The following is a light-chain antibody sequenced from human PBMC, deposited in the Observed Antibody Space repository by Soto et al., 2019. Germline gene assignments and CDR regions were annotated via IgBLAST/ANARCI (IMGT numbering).Light chain of an antibody. V-gene: IGKV1-5*01. CDR1: QSFTTW. CDR2: DAT. Sequence: DIQMTQSPATLSASVGDRVTVTCRASQSFTTWLAWYQQKPGKAPKLLISDATTLESGVPSRFSGSGSGTEFSLTITDLQPDDFATYYCQQFRTFGQGTKVDIK. J-gene: IGKJ1*01. CDR3: QQFRT.